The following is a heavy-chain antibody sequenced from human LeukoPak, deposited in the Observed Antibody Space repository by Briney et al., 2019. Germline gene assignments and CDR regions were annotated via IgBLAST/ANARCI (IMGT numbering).Heavy chain of an antibody. CDR3: ARWHYYGSGSYYRHAFDI. CDR2: INHSGST. J-gene: IGHJ3*02. V-gene: IGHV4-34*01. Sequence: SETLSLTCAVYGGSFSGYYWSWIRQPPGKGLEWIGEINHSGSTNYNPSLKSRVTISVDTSKNQFSLKLSSVTAADTAVYYCARWHYYGSGSYYRHAFDIWGRGTMVTVSS. CDR1: GGSFSGYY. D-gene: IGHD3-10*01.